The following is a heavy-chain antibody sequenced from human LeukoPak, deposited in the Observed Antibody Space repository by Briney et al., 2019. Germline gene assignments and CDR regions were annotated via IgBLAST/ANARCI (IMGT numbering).Heavy chain of an antibody. CDR1: GFSLSTSGGG. CDR2: INWNDDK. J-gene: IGHJ5*02. CDR3: ARAVKFCSSTTCPNWFDP. Sequence: SGPTLEKPTQTLTLTCTFSGFSLSTSGGGVGWIRQPPGKALEWLALINWNDDKRYSPSLKNRLTITKDTSKNQVVLTMTNMDPVDTATYYCARAVKFCSSTTCPNWFDPWGQGTLVTVSS. D-gene: IGHD2-2*01. V-gene: IGHV2-5*01.